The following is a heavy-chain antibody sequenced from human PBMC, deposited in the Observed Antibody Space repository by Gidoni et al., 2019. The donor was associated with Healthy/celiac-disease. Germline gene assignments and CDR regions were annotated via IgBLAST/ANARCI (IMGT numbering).Heavy chain of an antibody. V-gene: IGHV3-13*04. J-gene: IGHJ6*02. Sequence: EVQLVESGGGLVQPGGSLRLSCAASGFTFSSYDMHWVRQATGKGLEWVSAIGTTGDTYYPCSVKGRFTIARENAKNSLYLQMNSLRAGDTAVYYCARDGQGGMDVWGQGTTVTVSS. CDR3: ARDGQGGMDV. CDR1: GFTFSSYD. CDR2: IGTTGDT.